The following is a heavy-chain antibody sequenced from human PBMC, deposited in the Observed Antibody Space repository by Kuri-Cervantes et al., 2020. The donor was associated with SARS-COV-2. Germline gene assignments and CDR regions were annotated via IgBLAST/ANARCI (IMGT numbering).Heavy chain of an antibody. CDR2: INPNSGGT. CDR1: GYTFTGYY. Sequence: ASVKVSCKASGYTFTGYYIHWVRQAPGQGLEWMGWINPNSGGTNYAQKFQGWVTMTRDTSINTAYMELSRLRSDDTDVYYCARARVRGVITTYYYYDMDVWGQGTTVTVSS. CDR3: ARARVRGVITTYYYYDMDV. D-gene: IGHD3-10*01. V-gene: IGHV1-2*04. J-gene: IGHJ6*02.